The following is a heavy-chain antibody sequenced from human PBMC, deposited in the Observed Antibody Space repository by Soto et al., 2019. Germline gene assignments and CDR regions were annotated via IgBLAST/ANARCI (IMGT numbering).Heavy chain of an antibody. D-gene: IGHD2-15*01. V-gene: IGHV3-21*01. J-gene: IGHJ6*02. CDR2: ISPSTSHI. Sequence: EVHLVESGGGLVKPGGSLRLSCAVSGFTFSSCTMNWVRQAPGKGLEWVSSISPSTSHIYYADSVKGRFTISRDNAKNSLFLKMNSLRAEDTAVYYCSGCSGGACHQNYGMDVWGQGPRSPSP. CDR3: SGCSGGACHQNYGMDV. CDR1: GFTFSSCT.